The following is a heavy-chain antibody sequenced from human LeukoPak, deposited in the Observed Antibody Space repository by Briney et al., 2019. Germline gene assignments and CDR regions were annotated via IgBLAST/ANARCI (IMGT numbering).Heavy chain of an antibody. D-gene: IGHD1-26*01. V-gene: IGHV5-51*01. J-gene: IGHJ4*02. CDR2: IYPGDSDT. CDR3: ARQSGLLKIDY. Sequence: RGGSLKISWKGPGYSFTSYWIGWVRQLPGKGLGWMGIIYPGDSDTRYSPSFQGQVTISADKSISTAYLQWSSLKASDAAMYYCARQSGLLKIDYWGQGTLVTVSS. CDR1: GYSFTSYW.